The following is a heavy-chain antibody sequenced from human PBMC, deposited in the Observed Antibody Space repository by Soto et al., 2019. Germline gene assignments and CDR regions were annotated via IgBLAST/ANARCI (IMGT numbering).Heavy chain of an antibody. CDR3: ARECDPAMVPRADY. CDR2: INPKNGDT. J-gene: IGHJ4*02. CDR1: GYTFTAYS. V-gene: IGHV1-2*02. D-gene: IGHD5-18*01. Sequence: QVQLVQSGAEVKKPGASVKVSCKASGYTFTAYSIHWVRQAPGQGLEWMGWINPKNGDTNTAQKLQGRVTITRDTSITTAYMELTSLRSDDTAIYYCARECDPAMVPRADYWGQGSLVTVSS.